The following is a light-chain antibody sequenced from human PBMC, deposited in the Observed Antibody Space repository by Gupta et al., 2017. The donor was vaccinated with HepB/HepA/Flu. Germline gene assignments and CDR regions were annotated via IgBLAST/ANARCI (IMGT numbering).Light chain of an antibody. CDR1: QSVSIH. V-gene: IGKV3-11*01. CDR3: QQHST. Sequence: EIVLTQSPATLSLSPGERATLSCRASQSVSIHLAWYQQKPGQAPRLLMYDASNRAAGIPARFGGSGSGTDFTLTIRSLEPEDFAVYYCQQHSTFGGGTKVEIK. J-gene: IGKJ4*01. CDR2: DAS.